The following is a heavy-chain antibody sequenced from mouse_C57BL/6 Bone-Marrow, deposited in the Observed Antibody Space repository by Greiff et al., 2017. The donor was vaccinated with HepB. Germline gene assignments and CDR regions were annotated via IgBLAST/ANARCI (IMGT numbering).Heavy chain of an antibody. CDR2: IVPETGGT. Sequence: QVQLQQSGAELMRPGASVTLSCKASGYTFTDYEMHWVKQTPVHGLEWIGAIVPETGGTAYNQKFKGKAILTADKSSSTAYMELRSLTSEDSAVYYCTRGDYGSRDFDYWGQGTTLSVS. CDR1: GYTFTDYE. J-gene: IGHJ2*01. V-gene: IGHV1-15*01. D-gene: IGHD1-1*01. CDR3: TRGDYGSRDFDY.